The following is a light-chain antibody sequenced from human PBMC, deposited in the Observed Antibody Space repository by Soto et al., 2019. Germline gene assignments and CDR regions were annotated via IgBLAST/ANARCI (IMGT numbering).Light chain of an antibody. CDR2: GAS. J-gene: IGKJ1*01. CDR1: QSVSSN. V-gene: IGKV3-15*01. CDR3: QQYNNWPGT. Sequence: EIVMTQSPATLSVSPGARATLSCRASQSVSSNLSWYQQKPGQAPRLLIYGASTRATGIPARFSGSGSGTEFTLTISSLQSEDFAVYYCQQYNNWPGTFGQGTKVEIE.